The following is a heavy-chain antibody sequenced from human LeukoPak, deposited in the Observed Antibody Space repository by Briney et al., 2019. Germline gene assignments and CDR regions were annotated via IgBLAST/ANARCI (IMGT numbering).Heavy chain of an antibody. V-gene: IGHV1-2*02. J-gene: IGHJ4*02. CDR2: INPNSGGT. Sequence: ASVKVSCKASGYTFTGYYMHWVRQAPGQGLEWMGWINPNSGGTNYAQKFQGRVTMTRDTSISTAYMELSRLRSDDTAVYYCARRYYYDSSGYSQIDYWGQGTLVTVSS. CDR3: ARRYYYDSSGYSQIDY. D-gene: IGHD3-22*01. CDR1: GYTFTGYY.